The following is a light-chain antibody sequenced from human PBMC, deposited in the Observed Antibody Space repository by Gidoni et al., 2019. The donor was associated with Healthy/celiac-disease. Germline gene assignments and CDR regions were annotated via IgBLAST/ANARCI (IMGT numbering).Light chain of an antibody. CDR3: MQALQTPS. Sequence: DIVMTQSPPFLPVTPGEPASISCMSRQSLLHSNGYNYLDWYLQKPGQSPQLMIYLGSNRASGVPDRFSGSGSGTDFTLKSSRVEDEDVGVYYCMQALQTPSFGGGTKVEIK. V-gene: IGKV2-28*01. J-gene: IGKJ4*01. CDR1: QSLLHSNGYNY. CDR2: LGS.